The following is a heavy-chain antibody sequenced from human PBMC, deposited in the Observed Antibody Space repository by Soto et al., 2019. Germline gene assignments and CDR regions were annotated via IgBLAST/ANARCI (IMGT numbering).Heavy chain of an antibody. J-gene: IGHJ4*02. Sequence: ASVKVSCKASGGTFSSYAISWVRQAPGQGLEWMGGIIPIFGTANYAQKFQGRVTITADKSTSTAYMELSSLRSEDTAVYYCARSTEVAEYYFDYWGQGTLVTVSS. V-gene: IGHV1-69*06. CDR3: ARSTEVAEYYFDY. CDR2: IIPIFGTA. D-gene: IGHD6-19*01. CDR1: GGTFSSYA.